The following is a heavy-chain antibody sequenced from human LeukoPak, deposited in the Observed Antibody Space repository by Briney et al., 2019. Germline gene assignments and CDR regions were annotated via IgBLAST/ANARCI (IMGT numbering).Heavy chain of an antibody. CDR1: GFTFSSYG. CDR2: IRYDGSNK. J-gene: IGHJ4*02. Sequence: PGGSLRLSCAASGFTFSSYGMHWVRQAPGKGLEWVAFIRYDGSNKYYADSVKGRFTISRDNSKNTLYLQMNSLRAEDTAVYYCAKGPKGPASIAAHDYWGQGTLVTVSS. CDR3: AKGPKGPASIAAHDY. V-gene: IGHV3-30*02. D-gene: IGHD6-6*01.